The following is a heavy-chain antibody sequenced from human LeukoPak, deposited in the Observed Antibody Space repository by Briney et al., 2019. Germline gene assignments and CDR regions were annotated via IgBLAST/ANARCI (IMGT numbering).Heavy chain of an antibody. CDR2: IYYSGST. J-gene: IGHJ4*02. CDR1: GGSISSSSYY. Sequence: SETLSLTCTVSGGSISSSSYYWGWIRQPPGKGLEWIGSIYYSGSTYYNPSLKSRVTISVDTSKNQFSLKLSSVTAADTAVYYCASGSCYGSGSYYNCYWGQGTLVTVSS. D-gene: IGHD3-10*01. V-gene: IGHV4-39*01. CDR3: ASGSCYGSGSYYNCY.